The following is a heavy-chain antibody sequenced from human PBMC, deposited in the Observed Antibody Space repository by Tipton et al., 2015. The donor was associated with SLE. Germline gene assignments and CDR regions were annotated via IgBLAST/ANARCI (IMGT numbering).Heavy chain of an antibody. J-gene: IGHJ4*02. CDR3: ARDARGSYYED. Sequence: SLRLSCAASGFTFSNFWMTWVRLAPGKGLEWVASVKDDGSGGYYVDSLKGRFTISRDNAKNSLYLQVTSLRAEDTAVYYCARDARGSYYEDWGQGTLVTVSS. CDR1: GFTFSNFW. D-gene: IGHD1-26*01. CDR2: VKDDGSGG. V-gene: IGHV3-7*01.